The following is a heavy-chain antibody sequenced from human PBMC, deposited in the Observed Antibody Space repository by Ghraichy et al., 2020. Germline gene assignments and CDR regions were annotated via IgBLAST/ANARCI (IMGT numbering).Heavy chain of an antibody. D-gene: IGHD1-26*01. Sequence: LSLTCAASGFTFSSYWMSWVRQAPGKGLEWVATIKYDGSEKNYVDSVKGRFTISRDNAKNSLYLQMNSLRAEDTAVYYCGYSGSYFDYWGQGTLVTVSS. J-gene: IGHJ4*02. CDR1: GFTFSSYW. CDR2: IKYDGSEK. CDR3: GYSGSYFDY. V-gene: IGHV3-7*05.